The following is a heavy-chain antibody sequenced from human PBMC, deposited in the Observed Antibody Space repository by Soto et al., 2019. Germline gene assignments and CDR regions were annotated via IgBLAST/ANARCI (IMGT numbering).Heavy chain of an antibody. Sequence: QVQLQESGPGLVKPSGTLSLTCAVSGGSISSSNWWSWVRQPPGKGLEWIGEIYHSGNTNYNPFLKRRVTMAGDKSRNQFSLKLSSVTAADTAVYYCARRWGEGRVDYWGQGTLVTVSS. D-gene: IGHD3-10*01. J-gene: IGHJ4*02. CDR3: ARRWGEGRVDY. CDR2: IYHSGNT. CDR1: GGSISSSNW. V-gene: IGHV4-4*02.